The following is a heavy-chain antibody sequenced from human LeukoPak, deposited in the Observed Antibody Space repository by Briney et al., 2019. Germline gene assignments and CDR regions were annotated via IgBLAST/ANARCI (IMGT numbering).Heavy chain of an antibody. CDR2: IYSGGST. Sequence: GASLRLSRAASGFTVSSNYMISVRQPPGKWLEWVSVIYSGGSTYYADSVKGRFTISRDNPKNTLYLQMNSLRAEDTAVYYCARDSVVVAATKTGDNYYGMDVWGQGTTVTVSS. CDR1: GFTVSSNY. V-gene: IGHV3-66*01. D-gene: IGHD2-15*01. CDR3: ARDSVVVAATKTGDNYYGMDV. J-gene: IGHJ6*02.